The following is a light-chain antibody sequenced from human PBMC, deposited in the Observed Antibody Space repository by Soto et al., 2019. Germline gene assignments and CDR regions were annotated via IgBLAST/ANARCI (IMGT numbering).Light chain of an antibody. V-gene: IGKV1-13*02. CDR2: DAS. CDR1: QGISSA. J-gene: IGKJ4*01. CDR3: QKFNTYPLT. Sequence: AIQFTQSPSSLPASVGDRVIITCRASQGISSALAWYQQKPGKAPKLLIYDASNLQSGVPSRFSGSGSGADFTLTISSLQPVDFATYYCQKFNTYPLTFGGGTKVEIK.